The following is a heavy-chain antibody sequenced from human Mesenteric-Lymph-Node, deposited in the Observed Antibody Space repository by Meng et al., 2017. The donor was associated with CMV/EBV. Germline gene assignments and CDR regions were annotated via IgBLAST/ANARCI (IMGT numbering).Heavy chain of an antibody. V-gene: IGHV4-4*02. CDR2: IYHSGST. CDR3: ARDLRVGGYISNYYYYGMDA. D-gene: IGHD3-22*01. CDR1: GGSISSSNW. Sequence: SETLSLTCAVSGGSISSSNWWSWVRQPPGKGLEWIGEIYHSGSTNYNPSLKSRVTISVDKSKNQFSLKLSSVTAADTAVYYCARDLRVGGYISNYYYYGMDAWGQGTTVTVSS. J-gene: IGHJ6*02.